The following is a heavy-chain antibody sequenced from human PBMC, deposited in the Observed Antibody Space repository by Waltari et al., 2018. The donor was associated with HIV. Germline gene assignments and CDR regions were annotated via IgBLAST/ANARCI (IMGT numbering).Heavy chain of an antibody. CDR3: VKEGGYCSGGRCYYYGMDV. V-gene: IGHV3-64D*06. CDR1: GLTFSSYA. J-gene: IGHJ6*02. CDR2: ISNNVNST. D-gene: IGHD2-15*01. Sequence: EVQLVESGGGLVQPGGSLRLSCSASGLTFSSYAMHWGRQAPGQGIEYFSAISNNVNSTYYADSVKGRFTISRNNSKNTLNLPMSSRRAEDTAVYYCVKEGGYCSGGRCYYYGMDVWGQGTTVTVSS.